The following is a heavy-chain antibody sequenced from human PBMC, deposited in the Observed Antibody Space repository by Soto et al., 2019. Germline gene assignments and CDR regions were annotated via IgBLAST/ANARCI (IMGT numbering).Heavy chain of an antibody. CDR2: IYPDDSDT. D-gene: IGHD1-26*01. CDR1: GYSFSTYW. V-gene: IGHV5-51*01. CDR3: ARQSNSASYYWAFDI. J-gene: IGHJ3*02. Sequence: PGESLKISCKGSGYSFSTYWIGWVRQMPGKGLEWMGIIYPDDSDTRYSPSFQGQVTISADKSINTADLQWSSLKASDTAMYYCARQSNSASYYWAFDIWGKGTRLTVSS.